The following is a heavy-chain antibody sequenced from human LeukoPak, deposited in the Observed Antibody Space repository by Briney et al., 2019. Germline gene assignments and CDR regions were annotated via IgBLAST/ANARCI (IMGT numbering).Heavy chain of an antibody. V-gene: IGHV3-23*01. Sequence: GGSLRLSCAASGFTFSSYAMSWVRQAPGKGLEWVSAISGSGGSTYYADSVKGRFTISRDNSKNTLYLQMNSLRAEDTAVYYCAKSASVGYYDSSGSWNYWGQGTLVTVSS. CDR2: ISGSGGST. D-gene: IGHD3-22*01. CDR3: AKSASVGYYDSSGSWNY. J-gene: IGHJ4*02. CDR1: GFTFSSYA.